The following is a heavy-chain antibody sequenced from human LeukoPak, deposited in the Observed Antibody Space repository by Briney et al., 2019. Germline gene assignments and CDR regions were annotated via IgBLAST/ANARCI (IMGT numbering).Heavy chain of an antibody. D-gene: IGHD3-10*01. V-gene: IGHV6-1*01. CDR2: TYYRSKWYN. CDR1: GDSVSSNSAA. J-gene: IGHJ6*02. CDR3: AREGEYKVGHYYYGLDV. Sequence: SQTLSLTCAISGDSVSSNSAAWNWIRQSPSRGLEWLGRTYYRSKWYNDYAVSAKSRITINPDTSKNQFSLHLSSVTPEDTAVYYCAREGEYKVGHYYYGLDVWGQGTTVTVSS.